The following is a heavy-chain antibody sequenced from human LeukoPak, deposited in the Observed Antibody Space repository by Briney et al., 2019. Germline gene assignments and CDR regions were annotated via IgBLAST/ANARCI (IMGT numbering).Heavy chain of an antibody. CDR3: ATDAPAAIEFDY. J-gene: IGHJ4*02. D-gene: IGHD2-2*01. CDR1: GYTFTHYY. CDR2: VDPEDGET. Sequence: GASVKVSCKVSGYTFTHYYIHWVQQAPGKGLEWMGLVDPEDGETIYAEKFQGRVTITPDTSTDTAYMEMSSLRSGDTAVYYCATDAPAAIEFDYWGQGTLVTVSS. V-gene: IGHV1-69-2*01.